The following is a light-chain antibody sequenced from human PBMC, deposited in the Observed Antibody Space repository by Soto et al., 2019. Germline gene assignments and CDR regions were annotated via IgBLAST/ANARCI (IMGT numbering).Light chain of an antibody. Sequence: DIQMTQSPSSLSASVGDRVTITCRASQVISNYLAWYQQKPGKVPKLLIYAASTLQSGIPFRFSGSGSVTDLTLTISSLQPEDVATYYCQKYNSAPWTFGQGTKVEIK. CDR1: QVISNY. CDR2: AAS. V-gene: IGKV1-27*01. J-gene: IGKJ1*01. CDR3: QKYNSAPWT.